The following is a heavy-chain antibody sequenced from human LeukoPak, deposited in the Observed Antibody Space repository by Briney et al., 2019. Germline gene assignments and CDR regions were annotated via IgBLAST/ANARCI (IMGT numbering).Heavy chain of an antibody. CDR3: ARGCGYASRGNACYYGMDV. D-gene: IGHD2-2*01. CDR2: SRNKAHSYTT. J-gene: IGHJ6*02. V-gene: IGHV3-72*01. CDR1: GFTSTDYY. Sequence: GGSLRLSCAASGFTSTDYYMDWVRQAPGKGLEWVGRSRNKAHSYTTEYASSVKGRFAISRDESQTSVYLQMSSLKSEDTAVYYCARGCGYASRGNACYYGMDVWGQGTSVTVSS.